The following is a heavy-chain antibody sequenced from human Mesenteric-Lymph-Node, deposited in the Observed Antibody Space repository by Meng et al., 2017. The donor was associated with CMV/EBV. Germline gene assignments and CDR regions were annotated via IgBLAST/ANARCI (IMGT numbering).Heavy chain of an antibody. CDR2: INHSGST. D-gene: IGHD6-6*01. J-gene: IGHJ6*02. CDR3: ARYHISSSDYYYYGMDV. V-gene: IGHV4-34*01. CDR1: GGSFSGYY. Sequence: SETLSLTCAVYGGSFSGYYWSWIRQPPGKGLEWIGEINHSGSTNYNPSLKSRVTISVDTSKNQFSLKLSSVTAADTAVYYCARYHISSSDYYYYGMDVWGQGTTVTVSS.